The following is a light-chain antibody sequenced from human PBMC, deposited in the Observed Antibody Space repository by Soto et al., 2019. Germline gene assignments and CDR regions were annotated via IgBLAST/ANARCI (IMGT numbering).Light chain of an antibody. CDR1: SGHSCYI. CDR2: LEGSGSY. V-gene: IGLV4-60*02. J-gene: IGLJ3*02. Sequence: QPVLTQSSSASASLGSSVKLTCTLSSGHSCYIIAWHQQQPGKAPRYLMKLEGSGSYNKGSGVPDRFSGSSSGADRYLTISNLHFEDEADYYCETWDSNTHTVFGGGTKLTVL. CDR3: ETWDSNTHTV.